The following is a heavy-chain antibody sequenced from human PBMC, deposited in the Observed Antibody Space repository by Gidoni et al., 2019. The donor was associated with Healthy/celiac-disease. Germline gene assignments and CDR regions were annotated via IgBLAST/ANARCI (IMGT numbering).Heavy chain of an antibody. Sequence: EVQLVETGGGLILPGGSLRLSCAASGFTGNSNYMSWVRQAPGKGLEWVSVIYSGGSTYYADSVKGRFTISRDNSKNTLYLQMNSLRAEDTAVYYCARDSAKDSSGGFDYWGQGTLVTVSS. CDR1: GFTGNSNY. V-gene: IGHV3-53*02. CDR3: ARDSAKDSSGGFDY. J-gene: IGHJ4*02. D-gene: IGHD6-19*01. CDR2: IYSGGST.